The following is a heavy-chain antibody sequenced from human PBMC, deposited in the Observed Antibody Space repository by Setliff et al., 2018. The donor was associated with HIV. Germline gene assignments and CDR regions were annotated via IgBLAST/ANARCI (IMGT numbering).Heavy chain of an antibody. Sequence: SETLSLTCTGSGGSISSRAYYWGWIRQPPGKGLEWIGSIFYSGSTYYNPSLKSRVTISVDTSKNQFSLKLSSVTAADTAVYYCATYSSSWPDYWGQGTLVTVSS. J-gene: IGHJ4*02. CDR3: ATYSSSWPDY. CDR1: GGSISSRAYY. CDR2: IFYSGST. V-gene: IGHV4-39*01. D-gene: IGHD6-13*01.